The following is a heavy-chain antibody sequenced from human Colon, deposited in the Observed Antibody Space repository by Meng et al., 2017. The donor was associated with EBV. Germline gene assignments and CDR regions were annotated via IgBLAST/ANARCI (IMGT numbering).Heavy chain of an antibody. CDR2: IHHSGFS. J-gene: IGHJ4*02. V-gene: IGHV4-4*02. CDR1: GDSITSNSW. Sequence: QGQRQESGHGLVKASGTLSLTCAVSGDSITSNSWWSWVRRPPGKGLEWIGQIHHSGFSTYNPSLKGRVTMSVDKSRNQFSLTLRSVTAADTAVYYCARRDYGNYPLKSPWGPGALVTVSS. D-gene: IGHD4/OR15-4a*01. CDR3: ARRDYGNYPLKSP.